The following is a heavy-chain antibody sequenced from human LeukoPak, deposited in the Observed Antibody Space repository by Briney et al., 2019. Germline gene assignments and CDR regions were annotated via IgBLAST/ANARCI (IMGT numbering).Heavy chain of an antibody. CDR3: ARDSYGDYFNYFDY. CDR1: GFTFSSYS. V-gene: IGHV3-21*01. Sequence: GGSLRLSCAASGFTFSSYSMNWVRQAPGKGLEWVSSISSSSSYIYYADSVKGRFTISGDNAKNSLYLQTNSLRAEDTAVYYCARDSYGDYFNYFDYWGQGTLVTVSS. CDR2: ISSSSSYI. J-gene: IGHJ4*02. D-gene: IGHD4-17*01.